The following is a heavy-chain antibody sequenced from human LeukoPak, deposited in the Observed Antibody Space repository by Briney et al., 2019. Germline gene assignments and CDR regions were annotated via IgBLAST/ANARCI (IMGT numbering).Heavy chain of an antibody. Sequence: GGSLRLSCAASGFSVSSNDMSWVRQALGKGLEWVSLIHSGGTRYTDSVRGRFTISRDNSKNTLYLQMNSLRAEDTAMYYCASWYHIDYWGQGTLVTVSS. D-gene: IGHD2-2*01. J-gene: IGHJ4*02. V-gene: IGHV3-53*01. CDR1: GFSVSSND. CDR3: ASWYHIDY. CDR2: IHSGGTR.